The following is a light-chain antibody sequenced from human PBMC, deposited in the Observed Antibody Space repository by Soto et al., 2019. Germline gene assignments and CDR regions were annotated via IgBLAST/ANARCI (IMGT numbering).Light chain of an antibody. CDR3: QQYGSSPI. CDR2: GAS. CDR1: QSVSSSY. Sequence: EIVLTQSPGTLSLSPGERATLSCRASQSVSSSYLAWYQQKPGQAPRLLIYGASSRATGIPDRFSGSGSGTELTLTISRLEPEDFAVYYCQQYGSSPIFGQGTKLEIK. J-gene: IGKJ2*01. V-gene: IGKV3-20*01.